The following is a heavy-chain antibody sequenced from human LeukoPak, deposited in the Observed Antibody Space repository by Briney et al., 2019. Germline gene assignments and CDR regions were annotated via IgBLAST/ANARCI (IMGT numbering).Heavy chain of an antibody. J-gene: IGHJ3*02. CDR2: IKSKTDGGTT. D-gene: IGHD3-10*01. Sequence: TGGSLRLSGAASGFTFSDAWRGWVRQGPGKGREGFGRIKSKTDGGTTDYAGRVKGRFTISRDDSKNTLYLQMNSLKTEDTAVYYCTPDSGQVHYEAFDIWGQGTMVTVSS. CDR1: GFTFSDAW. V-gene: IGHV3-15*01. CDR3: TPDSGQVHYEAFDI.